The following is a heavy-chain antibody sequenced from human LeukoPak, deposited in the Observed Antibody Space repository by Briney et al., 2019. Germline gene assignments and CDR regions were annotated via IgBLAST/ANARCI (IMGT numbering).Heavy chain of an antibody. CDR2: IYYSGST. Sequence: SETLSLTCTVSGGSISSYYWSWIRQPPGKGLEWIGYIYYSGSTNYNPSLKSRVTISVDTSKNQFSLKLSSVTAADTAVYYCARVSYSSSWCWFDPWGQGTLVVVSS. CDR1: GGSISSYY. J-gene: IGHJ5*02. CDR3: ARVSYSSSWCWFDP. V-gene: IGHV4-59*01. D-gene: IGHD6-13*01.